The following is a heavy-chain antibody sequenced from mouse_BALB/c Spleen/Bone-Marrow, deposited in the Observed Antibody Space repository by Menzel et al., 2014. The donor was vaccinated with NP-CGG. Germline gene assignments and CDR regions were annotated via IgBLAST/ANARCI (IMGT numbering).Heavy chain of an antibody. CDR2: IRNKANGYTT. V-gene: IGHV7-3*02. J-gene: IGHJ1*01. D-gene: IGHD1-1*01. CDR1: GFTFTDYY. Sequence: EVQLVESGGGLVQPGGSLRLSCATSGFTFTDYYMSWVRQPPGKALEWLGFIRNKANGYTTKYSASVKGRFTISRDNSQSILYLQMNILRTEDSATYYCARDRNYDINWYFDVWGAGTTVTVSS. CDR3: ARDRNYDINWYFDV.